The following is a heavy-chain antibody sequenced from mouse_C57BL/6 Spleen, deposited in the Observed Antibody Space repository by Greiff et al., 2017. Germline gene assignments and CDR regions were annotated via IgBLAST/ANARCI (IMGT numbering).Heavy chain of an antibody. V-gene: IGHV2-2*01. CDR2: IWSGGST. J-gene: IGHJ1*03. CDR1: GFSLTSYG. Sequence: VQLVESGPGLVQPSQSLSITCTVSGFSLTSYGVHWVRQSPGKGLEWLGVIWSGGSTDYNAAFISRLSISKDNSKSQVFFKMNSLQADDTAIYYCARYYDRYFDVWGTGTTVTVSS. D-gene: IGHD1-1*01. CDR3: ARYYDRYFDV.